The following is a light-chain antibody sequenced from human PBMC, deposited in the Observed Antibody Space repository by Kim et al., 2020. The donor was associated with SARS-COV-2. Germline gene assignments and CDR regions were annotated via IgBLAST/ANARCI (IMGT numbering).Light chain of an antibody. CDR1: SGHSSYA. V-gene: IGLV4-69*01. CDR2: LNSDGSH. J-gene: IGLJ2*01. Sequence: QLVLTQSPSASAPLGASVKLTCTLSSGHSSYAIAWHQQQPEKGPRYLMKLNSDGSHSKGDGIPDRFSGSSSGAERYLTISSLQSEDEADYYCQTWGTGIQVFGGGTQLTVL. CDR3: QTWGTGIQV.